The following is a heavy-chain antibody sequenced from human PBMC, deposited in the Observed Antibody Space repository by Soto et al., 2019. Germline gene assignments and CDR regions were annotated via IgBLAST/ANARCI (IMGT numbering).Heavy chain of an antibody. CDR2: ISAYNGNT. J-gene: IGHJ6*02. CDR1: GYTFTSYG. V-gene: IGHV1-18*01. Sequence: ASGKVSCKASGYTFTSYGISWVRQAPGQGLEWMGWISAYNGNTNYAQKLQGRVTMTTDTSTSTAYMELRSLRSDDTAVYYCARDKPLLLWFGGLDYYYYGMDVWGQGTTVTVSS. CDR3: ARDKPLLLWFGGLDYYYYGMDV. D-gene: IGHD3-10*01.